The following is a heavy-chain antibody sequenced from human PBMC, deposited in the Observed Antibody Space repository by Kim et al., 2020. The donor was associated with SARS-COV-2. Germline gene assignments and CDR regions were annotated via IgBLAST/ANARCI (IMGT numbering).Heavy chain of an antibody. CDR1: GFTFSNAW. J-gene: IGHJ4*02. CDR2: IKSKTDGGTT. CDR3: TTEVGVDTAMDT. Sequence: GGSLRLSCAASGFTFSNAWMSWVRQAPGKGLEWVGRIKSKTDGGTTDYAAPVKGRFTISRDDSKNTLYLQMNSLKTEDTAVYYCTTEVGVDTAMDTWGQGTLVTVSS. V-gene: IGHV3-15*01. D-gene: IGHD5-18*01.